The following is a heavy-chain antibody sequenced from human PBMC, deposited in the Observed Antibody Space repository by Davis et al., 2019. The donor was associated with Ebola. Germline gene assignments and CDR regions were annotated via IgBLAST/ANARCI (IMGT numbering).Heavy chain of an antibody. D-gene: IGHD3-10*01. CDR2: ISSSSSYT. Sequence: PGGSLRLSCAASGFTFSDYYMSWIRQAPGKGLEWVSYISSSSSYTNYADSVKGRFTISRDNAKNSLYLQMNSLRDEDTAVYYCARSISFGRAAYGMDVWGQGTTVTVSS. CDR1: GFTFSDYY. J-gene: IGHJ6*02. CDR3: ARSISFGRAAYGMDV. V-gene: IGHV3-11*06.